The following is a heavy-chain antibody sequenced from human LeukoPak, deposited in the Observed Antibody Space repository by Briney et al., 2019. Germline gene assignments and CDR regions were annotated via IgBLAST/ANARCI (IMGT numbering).Heavy chain of an antibody. V-gene: IGHV3-48*03. Sequence: AGGSLRLSCAVSGFTFSRFAMNWVRQAPGKGLEWVSYISSSSTIYYADSVKGRFTISRDNAKNSLYLQMNSLRAEDTAVYYCARDLRLHPWGQGTLVTVSS. CDR2: ISSSSTI. J-gene: IGHJ5*02. D-gene: IGHD4-11*01. CDR1: GFTFSRFA. CDR3: ARDLRLHP.